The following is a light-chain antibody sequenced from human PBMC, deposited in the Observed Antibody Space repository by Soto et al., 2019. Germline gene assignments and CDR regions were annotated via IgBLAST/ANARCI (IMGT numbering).Light chain of an antibody. J-gene: IGKJ1*01. CDR1: QDISQY. V-gene: IGKV1-27*01. CDR3: LKYTKDAPGT. Sequence: DIQMTQSPSSLSASVGDRVTLTCRASQDISQYLAWYQQGPGKVPKLLIYYASTLQSGVPSRFSGSGSGTEFTLTISSLQPEDVATYYCLKYTKDAPGTFGQGTKVEI. CDR2: YAS.